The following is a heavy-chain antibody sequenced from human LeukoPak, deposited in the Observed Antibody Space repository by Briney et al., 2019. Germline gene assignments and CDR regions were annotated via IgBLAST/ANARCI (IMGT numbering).Heavy chain of an antibody. Sequence: GGSLRLSCAASGFTFDDYAMHRVRQAPGKGLEWVSLISWDGGSTYYADSVKGRFTISRDNSKNSLYLQMNSLRAEDTALYYCAKSLSGDAMCFDYWGQGTLVTVSS. V-gene: IGHV3-43D*03. CDR3: AKSLSGDAMCFDY. J-gene: IGHJ4*02. CDR2: ISWDGGST. CDR1: GFTFDDYA. D-gene: IGHD2-2*01.